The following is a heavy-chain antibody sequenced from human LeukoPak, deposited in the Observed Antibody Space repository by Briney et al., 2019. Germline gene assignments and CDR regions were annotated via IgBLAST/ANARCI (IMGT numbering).Heavy chain of an antibody. CDR2: VYYSGST. CDR3: ARDYSGWYYFDY. V-gene: IGHV4-59*01. Sequence: SETLSLTCTVSGGSISSYYWSRIRHPPGKGLEWTGYVYYSGSTKYNPSLKSRVTISVDTSKNQFSLNLSSVTAADTAVYYCARDYSGWYYFDYWGQGTQVTVSS. D-gene: IGHD6-19*01. J-gene: IGHJ4*02. CDR1: GGSISSYY.